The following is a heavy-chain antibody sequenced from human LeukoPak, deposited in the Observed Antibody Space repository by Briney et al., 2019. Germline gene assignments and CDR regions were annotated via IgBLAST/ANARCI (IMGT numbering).Heavy chain of an antibody. CDR3: ARSYSGSFLY. D-gene: IGHD1-26*01. V-gene: IGHV4-39*07. CDR2: IYYSGNT. J-gene: IGHJ1*01. CDR1: GVSISSSNSY. Sequence: SETLSLTCTVSGVSISSSNSYWGWIRQPPGKGLEWIGSIYYSGNTYYKASLKSRVTISLDTSKNQVSLRLSSVTAADTAVYYCARSYSGSFLYWGQGSLVTVSS.